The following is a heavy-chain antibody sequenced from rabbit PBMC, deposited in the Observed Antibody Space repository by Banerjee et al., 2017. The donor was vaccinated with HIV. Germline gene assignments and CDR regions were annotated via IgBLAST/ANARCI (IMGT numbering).Heavy chain of an antibody. V-gene: IGHV1S45*01. Sequence: QEQLVESGGDLVKPEGSLTLTCTASGFSFSSSYWICWVRQAPGKGLEWIACICTGSSGSSYYASWAKGRVTFSKTSSTTVTLQMTILTAADTASYFCARSAASKHYFNVWGQGTLVTVS. CDR1: GFSFSSSYW. CDR3: ARSAASKHYFNV. J-gene: IGHJ4*01. CDR2: ICTGSSGSS. D-gene: IGHD4-2*01.